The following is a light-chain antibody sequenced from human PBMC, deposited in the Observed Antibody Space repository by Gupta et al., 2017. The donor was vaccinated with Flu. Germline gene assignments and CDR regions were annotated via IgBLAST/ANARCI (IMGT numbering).Light chain of an antibody. CDR2: ANT. V-gene: IGLV1-40*01. CDR1: SSNSGAGYG. J-gene: IGLJ3*02. Sequence: GTLSCTGSSSNSGAGYGVHWYQQLPGTAPKLLIYANTNRPSGVPDRFSGSNSGTSASLAITGLQPEDEADYFCQSYDNGLSTSVFGGGTKLTVL. CDR3: QSYDNGLSTSV.